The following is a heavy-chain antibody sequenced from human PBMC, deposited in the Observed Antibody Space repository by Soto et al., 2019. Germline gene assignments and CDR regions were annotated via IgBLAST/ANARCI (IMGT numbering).Heavy chain of an antibody. CDR2: IWYDGSNK. CDR1: GFTFSSYG. D-gene: IGHD2-15*01. CDR3: ARDIGDIVVVVAATDSYGMDV. J-gene: IGHJ6*02. Sequence: GGSLRLSCAASGFTFSSYGMHWVRQAPGKGLEWVAVIWYDGSNKYYADSVKGRFTISRDNSKNTLYLQMNSLRAEDTAVYYCARDIGDIVVVVAATDSYGMDVWGQGTTVTVPS. V-gene: IGHV3-33*01.